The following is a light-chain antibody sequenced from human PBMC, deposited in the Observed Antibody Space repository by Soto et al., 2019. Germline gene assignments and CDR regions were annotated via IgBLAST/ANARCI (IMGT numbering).Light chain of an antibody. CDR1: QSVSSSY. CDR2: GAS. Sequence: EIVLTQSPGTLSLSPGERATLSCRASQSVSSSYLAWYQQKPGQAPRLLIYGASSRATGIPDRFSGSGSGTDFTLTISRLEPEDFAVYYCQQYNEWPYTFGPGTKVDIK. CDR3: QQYNEWPYT. V-gene: IGKV3-20*01. J-gene: IGKJ3*01.